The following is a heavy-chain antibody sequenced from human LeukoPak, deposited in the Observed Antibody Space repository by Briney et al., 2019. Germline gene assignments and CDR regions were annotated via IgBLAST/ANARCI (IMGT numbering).Heavy chain of an antibody. Sequence: LSLTCTVSGYSISTGYYWGWIRQPPGKGLEWVSYISSSSSTIYYADSVKGRFTISRDNAKNSLYLQMNSLRAEDTAVYYCARDRRPRYCSSTSCDAFDIWGQGTMVTVSS. CDR2: ISSSSSTI. CDR1: GYSISTGYY. V-gene: IGHV3-11*04. D-gene: IGHD2-2*01. CDR3: ARDRRPRYCSSTSCDAFDI. J-gene: IGHJ3*02.